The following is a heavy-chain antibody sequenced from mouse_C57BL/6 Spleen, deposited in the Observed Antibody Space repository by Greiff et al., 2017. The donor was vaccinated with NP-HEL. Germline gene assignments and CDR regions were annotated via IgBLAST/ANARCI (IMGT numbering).Heavy chain of an antibody. J-gene: IGHJ1*03. CDR2: INPCNGGT. CDR3: ARCPGYGSSCRYFDV. V-gene: IGHV1-53*01. CDR1: GYTFTSYW. Sequence: QVQLQQPGTELVKPGASVKLSCKASGYTFTSYWMHWVKQRPGQGLEWIGNINPCNGGTTYNEKFKSKATLTVDKSSSPAYMQLSSLTPEDSAVDYSARCPGYGSSCRYFDVWGKGTTVTVSS. D-gene: IGHD1-1*01.